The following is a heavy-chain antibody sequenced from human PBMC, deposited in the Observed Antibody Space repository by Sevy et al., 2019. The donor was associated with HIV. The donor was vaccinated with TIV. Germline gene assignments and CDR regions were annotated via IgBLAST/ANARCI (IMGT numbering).Heavy chain of an antibody. V-gene: IGHV3-72*01. J-gene: IGHJ4*02. CDR2: TRNKADSYTT. Sequence: GGSLRLSCAASGFTFSDHYMEWVRQAPGKGLEWVGRTRNKADSYTTEYVGSVKGRFTISRDASKNSLYLQMNSLKTEDMAGYYCATHAGLAAAGRVFDYWGQGTLVTVSS. D-gene: IGHD6-13*01. CDR3: ATHAGLAAAGRVFDY. CDR1: GFTFSDHY.